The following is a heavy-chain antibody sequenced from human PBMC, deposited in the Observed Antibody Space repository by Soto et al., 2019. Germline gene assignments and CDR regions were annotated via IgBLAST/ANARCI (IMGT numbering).Heavy chain of an antibody. V-gene: IGHV1-18*01. J-gene: IGHJ4*02. CDR3: ARDLYYYGSGSYSVY. CDR2: ISAYNGNT. CDR1: GYTFTSYG. D-gene: IGHD3-10*01. Sequence: ASVKVSCKASGYTFTSYGISWVRQAPGQGLEWMGWISAYNGNTNYAQKLQGRVTMTTDTSTSTAYMELRSLRSDDTALYYCARDLYYYGSGSYSVYWGQGTLVTVSS.